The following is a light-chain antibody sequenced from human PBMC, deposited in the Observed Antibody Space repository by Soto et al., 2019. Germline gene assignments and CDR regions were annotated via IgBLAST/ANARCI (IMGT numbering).Light chain of an antibody. J-gene: IGKJ3*01. Sequence: DIVMTQSPVSLAVTPGEPASISCTSSQSLLYIDGYNYLDWYLQKPGQPPQLLIYSASNRASGVPDRFSGSGSGTEFTLKISRVEAEDVGVYFCMQARQTPFTFCTGTKVDIK. CDR1: QSLLYIDGYNY. CDR2: SAS. CDR3: MQARQTPFT. V-gene: IGKV2-28*01.